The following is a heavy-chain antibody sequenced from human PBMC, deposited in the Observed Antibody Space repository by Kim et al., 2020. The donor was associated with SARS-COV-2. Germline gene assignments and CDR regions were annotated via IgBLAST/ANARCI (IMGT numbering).Heavy chain of an antibody. CDR3: ARVSYYDSSGYSHYFDY. Sequence: SQTLSLTCTVSGGSISSSSYYWGWIRQPPGKGLEWIGSIYYSGSTYYNPSLKSRVTISVDTSKNQFSLKLSSVTAADTAVYYCARVSYYDSSGYSHYFDYWSQGTLVTVSS. CDR2: IYYSGST. V-gene: IGHV4-39*07. CDR1: GGSISSSSYY. J-gene: IGHJ4*02. D-gene: IGHD3-22*01.